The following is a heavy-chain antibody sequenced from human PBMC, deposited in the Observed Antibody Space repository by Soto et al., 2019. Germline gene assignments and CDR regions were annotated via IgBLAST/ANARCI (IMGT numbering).Heavy chain of an antibody. CDR1: GGSISNYY. D-gene: IGHD5-12*01. J-gene: IGHJ4*02. CDR2: IYYSGSA. Sequence: PSETLSLTCTVSGGSISNYYWNWIRLPPGKGLEWIGSIYYSGSANYNPSLKSRVTISVDTSKNQFSLKLTSVTAADTAVYYCARGRYVANYWGQGTRVTVS. CDR3: ARGRYVANY. V-gene: IGHV4-59*01.